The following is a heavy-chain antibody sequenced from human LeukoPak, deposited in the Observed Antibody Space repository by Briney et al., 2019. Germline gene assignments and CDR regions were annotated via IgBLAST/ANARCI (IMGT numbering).Heavy chain of an antibody. J-gene: IGHJ4*02. Sequence: GGSLRLSCAASGFTFSSYSMNWVRQAPGKGLEWDSYISPASSTIYYADSVKGRFTISRDNAEDSLFLQMDSLRDGDTAVYYCARRGSSSSLDYWGQGTLVTVSS. CDR3: ARRGSSSSLDY. CDR2: ISPASSTI. V-gene: IGHV3-48*02. D-gene: IGHD6-13*01. CDR1: GFTFSSYS.